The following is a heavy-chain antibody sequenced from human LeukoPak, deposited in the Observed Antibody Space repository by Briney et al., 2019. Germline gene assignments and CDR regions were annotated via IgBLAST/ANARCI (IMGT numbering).Heavy chain of an antibody. D-gene: IGHD6-19*01. J-gene: IGHJ6*03. CDR3: ARNGRSGYYYYMDV. CDR2: IIPIFGTA. V-gene: IGHV1-69*13. Sequence: GASVKVSCKAFGYTFTSYGISWVRQAPGQGLEWMGGIIPIFGTANYAQKFQGRVTITADESTSTAYMELSSLRSEDTAVYYCARNGRSGYYYYMDVWGKGTTVTISS. CDR1: GYTFTSYG.